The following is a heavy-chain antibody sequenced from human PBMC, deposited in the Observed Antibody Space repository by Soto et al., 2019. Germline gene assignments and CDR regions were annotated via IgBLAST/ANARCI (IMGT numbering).Heavy chain of an antibody. D-gene: IGHD6-19*01. CDR3: ARDGRQWLPGYYFDY. J-gene: IGHJ4*02. CDR2: ISYDGFNK. V-gene: IGHV3-30-3*01. CDR1: GFTFSSYA. Sequence: HPGGSLRLSCAASGFTFSSYAMHWVRQAPGKGLEWVAVISYDGFNKYYADSVKGRFTISRDNSKNTLYLQMNSLRAEDTAVYYCARDGRQWLPGYYFDYWGQGTLVTVSS.